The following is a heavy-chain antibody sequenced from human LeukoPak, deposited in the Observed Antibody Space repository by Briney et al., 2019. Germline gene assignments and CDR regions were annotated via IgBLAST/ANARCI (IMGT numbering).Heavy chain of an antibody. V-gene: IGHV4-31*03. CDR2: IYYSGST. Sequence: PSQSLSLTCTVSGGSISSGGYYWSWIRQHPGKGLEWIGYIYYSGSTYYNPSLKSRVTISVDTSKTPFSLKLSSVTAADTAVYYCARSSPPEPFDYWGQGTLVTVSS. CDR3: ARSSPPEPFDY. J-gene: IGHJ4*02. CDR1: GGSISSGGYY. D-gene: IGHD1-14*01.